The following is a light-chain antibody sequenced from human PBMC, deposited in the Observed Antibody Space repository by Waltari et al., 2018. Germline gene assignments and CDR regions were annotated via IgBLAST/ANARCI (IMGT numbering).Light chain of an antibody. J-gene: IGLJ1*01. V-gene: IGLV2-23*02. CDR3: CAFAGRGFYV. CDR1: SANVGSYPL. Sequence: SALTQPASVSGSPGQSITISCTETSANVGSYPLLSWYQRHPGGAPKLLIYEVSERPSGVSIRFPVSKSGKTASLTISGLQPEDEADYYCCAFAGRGFYVFGTGTQVTVL. CDR2: EVS.